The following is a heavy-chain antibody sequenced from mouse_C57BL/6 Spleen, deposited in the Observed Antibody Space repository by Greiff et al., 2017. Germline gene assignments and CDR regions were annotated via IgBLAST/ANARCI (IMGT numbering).Heavy chain of an antibody. J-gene: IGHJ4*01. CDR1: GYSFTSYC. V-gene: IGHV1-69*01. Sequence: QVQLQQPGAELVMPGASVKLSCKASGYSFTSYCMHWVKQRPGQGLEWIGEIDPSDSYTFYNQKFKGKSTLTVDKSSSTAYMQLRSLTSEDSAVYNCARENAMDYWGQGTSVTVSS. CDR2: IDPSDSYT. CDR3: ARENAMDY.